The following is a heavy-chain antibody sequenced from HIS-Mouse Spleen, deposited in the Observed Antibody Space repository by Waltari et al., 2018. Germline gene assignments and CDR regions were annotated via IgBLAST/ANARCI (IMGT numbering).Heavy chain of an antibody. CDR2: IYYSGHT. Sequence: QLQLQESGPGLVKPSETLSLTCTVSGGSISSSSYYWGWIRQPPGKGLEWIGRIYYSGHTYYNPSLKSRVTISVDTAKNQFSLKLSSVTAADTAVYYCAREIPYSSSWYDWYFDLWGRGTLVTVSS. D-gene: IGHD6-13*01. CDR1: GGSISSSSYY. CDR3: AREIPYSSSWYDWYFDL. J-gene: IGHJ2*01. V-gene: IGHV4-39*07.